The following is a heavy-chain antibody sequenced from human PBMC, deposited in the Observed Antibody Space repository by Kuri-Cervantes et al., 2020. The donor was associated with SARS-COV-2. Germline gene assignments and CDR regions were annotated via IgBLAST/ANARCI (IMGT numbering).Heavy chain of an antibody. J-gene: IGHJ5*02. V-gene: IGHV4-4*02. CDR2: IYHSGST. Sequence: GSLRLSCAVSGGSISSSNWWSWVRQPPGKGLEWIGEIYHSGSTNYNPSLKSRVTISVDKSKNQFFLKLSSVSASDTAVYYCARVRSNYARWFDPWGQGILVTVSS. D-gene: IGHD4-11*01. CDR3: ARVRSNYARWFDP. CDR1: GGSISSSNW.